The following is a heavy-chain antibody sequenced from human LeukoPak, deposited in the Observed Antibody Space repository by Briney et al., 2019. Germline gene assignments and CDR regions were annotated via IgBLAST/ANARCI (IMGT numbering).Heavy chain of an antibody. CDR1: GGSISSYY. V-gene: IGHV4-59*01. D-gene: IGHD1-14*01. J-gene: IGHJ4*02. CDR3: ASSDIVTGTTYYFDY. Sequence: PSETLSLTCSVSGGSISSYYRFWIRQPPGKGLEWIGSVFHSGNTNYNPSLKSQVTISVDTSKNQFSLKLSSVTAADTAVYYCASSDIVTGTTYYFDYWGQGTLITVSS. CDR2: VFHSGNT.